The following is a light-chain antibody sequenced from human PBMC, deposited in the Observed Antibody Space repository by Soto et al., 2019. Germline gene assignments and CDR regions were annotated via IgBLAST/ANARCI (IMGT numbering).Light chain of an antibody. Sequence: QSALTQPASVSGSPGQSITISCTGTSSDVGGYNYVSWYQQYPGKAPKFMIYDVNKRPAGVPDRFSGSKSGNTASLTISGLQAEDEADYYCCSYTGSYTWVFGGGTKVTVL. V-gene: IGLV2-11*01. CDR1: SSDVGGYNY. CDR2: DVN. J-gene: IGLJ3*02. CDR3: CSYTGSYTWV.